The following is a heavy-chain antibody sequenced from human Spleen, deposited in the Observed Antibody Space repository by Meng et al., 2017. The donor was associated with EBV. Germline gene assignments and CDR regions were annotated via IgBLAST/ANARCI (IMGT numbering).Heavy chain of an antibody. CDR1: GFSLSTSGVG. J-gene: IGHJ4*02. V-gene: IGHV2-5*02. Sequence: HITLKGFGPTLVKPTQTLTLTCTFSGFSLSTSGVGVGWIRQPPGKAPEWLALIYWDDDKRYSPSLKSRLTITKDTSKNQVVLTMTNMDPVDTATYYCAHSGYSYGFDYWGQGTLVTVSS. CDR3: AHSGYSYGFDY. D-gene: IGHD5-18*01. CDR2: IYWDDDK.